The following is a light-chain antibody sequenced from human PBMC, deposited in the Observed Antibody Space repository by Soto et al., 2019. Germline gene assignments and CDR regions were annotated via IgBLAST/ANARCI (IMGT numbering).Light chain of an antibody. CDR3: QQYNSYST. J-gene: IGKJ2*01. Sequence: DIQMTQSPSTLSASVGDRVTITCRASQSISSWLAWYQQKPGKAPKLLIYDASSLESGVPSRFSGSGSGTEFTLTISSLQPDGFATYYCQQYNSYSTFGQGTKLEIK. CDR1: QSISSW. CDR2: DAS. V-gene: IGKV1-5*01.